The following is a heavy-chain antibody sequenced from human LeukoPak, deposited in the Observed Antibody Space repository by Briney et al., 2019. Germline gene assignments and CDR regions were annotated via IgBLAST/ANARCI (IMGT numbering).Heavy chain of an antibody. CDR1: GGSISSYY. J-gene: IGHJ6*03. D-gene: IGHD4-17*01. CDR3: AGTVTTHYYYYYMDV. Sequence: PSETLSLTCTDSGGSISSYYWSWIRQPAGKGLEWIGRIYTSGSTNYNPSLKSRVTMSVDTSKNQFSLKLSSVTAADTAVYYCAGTVTTHYYYYYMDVWGKGTTVTVSS. CDR2: IYTSGST. V-gene: IGHV4-4*07.